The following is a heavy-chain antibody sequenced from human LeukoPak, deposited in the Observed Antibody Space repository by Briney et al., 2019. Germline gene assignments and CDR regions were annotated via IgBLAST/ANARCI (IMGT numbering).Heavy chain of an antibody. CDR2: FDPEDGET. CDR1: GYTLTELS. D-gene: IGHD2-2*01. Sequence: GASAKVSCKVSGYTLTELSMHWVRRAPGKGLEWMGGFDPEDGETIYAQKFQGRATMTEDTSTDTAYMELSSLRSEDTAVYYCAREIMDCSSTSCTELNYYYYYYMDVWGKGTTVTVSS. J-gene: IGHJ6*03. CDR3: AREIMDCSSTSCTELNYYYYYYMDV. V-gene: IGHV1-24*01.